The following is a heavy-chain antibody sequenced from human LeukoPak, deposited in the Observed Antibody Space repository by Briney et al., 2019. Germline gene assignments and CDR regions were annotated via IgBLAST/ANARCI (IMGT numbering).Heavy chain of an antibody. CDR3: AREGWFGELPDY. CDR2: ISGSTGIT. Sequence: GGSLRLSCAASGFTFSSFAMSWVRQAPGKGLEWVSTISGSTGITYYADSVKGRFTFSRDNSKNTLYLQMNSLKAEDTAVYYCAREGWFGELPDYWGQGTLVTVSS. J-gene: IGHJ4*02. D-gene: IGHD3-10*01. CDR1: GFTFSSFA. V-gene: IGHV3-23*01.